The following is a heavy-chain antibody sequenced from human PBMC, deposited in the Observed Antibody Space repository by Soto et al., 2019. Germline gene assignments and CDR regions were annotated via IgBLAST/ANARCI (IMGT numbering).Heavy chain of an antibody. V-gene: IGHV3-23*01. CDR1: GFTLSMSA. J-gene: IGHJ3*01. Sequence: GGSLRLSCASSGFTLSMSAVNWVRQAPGKGLEWVSYISDSGDRIYYADSVKGRFTISRDRSKNTVSLQMDSLRAEDTAVYYCAKDRGIIVKAGDAFDVWGQGTKVTVSS. D-gene: IGHD3-16*02. CDR3: AKDRGIIVKAGDAFDV. CDR2: ISDSGDRI.